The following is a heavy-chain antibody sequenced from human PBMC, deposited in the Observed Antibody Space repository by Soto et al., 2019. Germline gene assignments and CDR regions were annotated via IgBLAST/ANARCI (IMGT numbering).Heavy chain of an antibody. Sequence: SLRLSCAASGFTFGDYALSWVRQPPGKGLEWVGFIRGKAQGGTTEYAASVKCRFTISRDDSRAIAYLQMSRLKTEETAVYFCSRAELYSSLDYWGQGTLVPVS. CDR3: SRAELYSSLDY. J-gene: IGHJ4*02. V-gene: IGHV3-49*04. CDR1: GFTFGDYA. CDR2: IRGKAQGGTT. D-gene: IGHD6-13*01.